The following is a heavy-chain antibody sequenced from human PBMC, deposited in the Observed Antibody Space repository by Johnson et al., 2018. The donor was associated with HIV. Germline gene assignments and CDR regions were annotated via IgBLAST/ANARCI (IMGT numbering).Heavy chain of an antibody. CDR3: VRAQFLEWLFFDAFDI. CDR1: GFTFSSYG. V-gene: IGHV3-33*03. D-gene: IGHD3-3*01. J-gene: IGHJ3*02. Sequence: VQLVESGGGVVQPGRSLRLYCEASGFTFSSYGMHWVRQAPGKGLEWVAVIWYDGSNKYYADSVQGRFTISRDNAKSSLYLQMNSLRAEDTALYYCVRAQFLEWLFFDAFDIWGQGTVVTVSS. CDR2: IWYDGSNK.